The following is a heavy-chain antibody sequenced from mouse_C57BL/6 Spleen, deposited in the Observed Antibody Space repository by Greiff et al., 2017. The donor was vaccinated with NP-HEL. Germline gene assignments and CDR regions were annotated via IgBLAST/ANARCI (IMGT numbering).Heavy chain of an antibody. CDR1: GYTFTSYW. V-gene: IGHV1-53*01. J-gene: IGHJ2*01. D-gene: IGHD2-1*01. CDR3: ARNGFLPHYFDY. CDR2: INPSNGGT. Sequence: QVQLKQPGTELVKPGASVKLSCKASGYTFTSYWMHWVKHRPGQGLEWIGNINPSNGGTNYNEKFKSKATLTVDKSSSTAYIQLSSLTSEDSAVYYCARNGFLPHYFDYWGQGTTLTVSS.